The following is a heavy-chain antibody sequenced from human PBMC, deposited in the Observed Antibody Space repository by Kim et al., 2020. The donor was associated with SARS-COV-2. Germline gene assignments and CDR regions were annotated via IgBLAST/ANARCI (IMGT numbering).Heavy chain of an antibody. CDR3: ARGGDGYNYDY. Sequence: SETLSLTCAVYGGSFSGYYWSWIRQPPGKGLEWIGEINHSGSTNYNPSLKSRVTISVDTSKNQFSLKLSSVTAADTAVYYCARGGDGYNYDYWGQGTLVTVSS. V-gene: IGHV4-34*01. D-gene: IGHD5-12*01. CDR1: GGSFSGYY. J-gene: IGHJ4*02. CDR2: INHSGST.